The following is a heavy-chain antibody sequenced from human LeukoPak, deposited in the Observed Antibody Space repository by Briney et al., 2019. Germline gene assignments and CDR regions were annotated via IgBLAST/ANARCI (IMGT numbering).Heavy chain of an antibody. J-gene: IGHJ4*02. D-gene: IGHD6-6*01. Sequence: GGSLRLSCAASGFTFSSFWMHWVRQAPGKGLVWVSRINSDGSSTSYADSVRGRFSISRDNAKNTLYLQMNSLRAEDTAVYYCARGLSGYASSLGYWGQGTLVTVSA. CDR2: INSDGSST. V-gene: IGHV3-74*01. CDR3: ARGLSGYASSLGY. CDR1: GFTFSSFW.